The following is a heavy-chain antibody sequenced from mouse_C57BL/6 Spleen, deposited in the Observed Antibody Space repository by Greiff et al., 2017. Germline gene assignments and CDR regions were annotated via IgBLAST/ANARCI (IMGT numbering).Heavy chain of an antibody. Sequence: EVQLQESGPGMVKPSQSLSLTCTVTGYSITSGYDWHWIRHFPGNKLEWMGYISYRGSTNYNPSLKSRISITHDTSMHHFFLKLNSMTTEDAATYYCARASNWDVGYFDVWGTGTTVTVSS. D-gene: IGHD4-1*01. V-gene: IGHV3-1*01. CDR3: ARASNWDVGYFDV. J-gene: IGHJ1*03. CDR2: ISYRGST. CDR1: GYSITSGYD.